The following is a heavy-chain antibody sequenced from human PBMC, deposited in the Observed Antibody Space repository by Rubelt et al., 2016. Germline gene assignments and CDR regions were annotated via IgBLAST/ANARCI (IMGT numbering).Heavy chain of an antibody. CDR2: VKHGEGT. V-gene: IGHV4-34*01. J-gene: IGHJ3*02. D-gene: IGHD6-19*01. CDR3: ARAANRSGGWYGRNAYDI. Sequence: QVQLQQWGAGLLKPSETLSLTCAVYGGSLSDYYWNWIRQSPGKGLEWIGDVKHGEGTNYNPSLTSRDTISVDMSKNQFSVNLNAGTAAETAVYYCARAANRSGGWYGRNAYDIWGQGTMVTVSS. CDR1: GGSLSDYY.